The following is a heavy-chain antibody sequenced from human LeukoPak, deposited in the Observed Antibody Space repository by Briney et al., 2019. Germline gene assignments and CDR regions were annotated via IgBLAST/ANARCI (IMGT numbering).Heavy chain of an antibody. CDR1: GVSFKSYH. CDR3: ATTDGRDGNSGY. Sequence: SETLSLTCAVWGVSFKSYHWRGIRQPPGKGREGIGEVNHSGKTNYNPSLKGRLTISVDTNKSQVFLKLKSVTAAATAVYFCATTDGRDGNSGYWGQGTLVTVSS. J-gene: IGHJ4*02. V-gene: IGHV4-34*01. D-gene: IGHD4-23*01. CDR2: VNHSGKT.